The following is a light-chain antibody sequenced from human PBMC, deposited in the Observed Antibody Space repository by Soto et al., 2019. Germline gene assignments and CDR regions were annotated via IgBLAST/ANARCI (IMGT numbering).Light chain of an antibody. CDR2: KAS. J-gene: IGKJ1*01. V-gene: IGKV1-5*03. CDR3: QQYRTNSA. Sequence: TQSPGTLSLSPGERATLSCRASQSVSSNYLAWYQQKPGTAPKLLIYKASSLESGVPSRFSGSGSETEFTLTISSLQPDDFASYYCQQYRTNSAFGQGTKVEIK. CDR1: QSVSSNY.